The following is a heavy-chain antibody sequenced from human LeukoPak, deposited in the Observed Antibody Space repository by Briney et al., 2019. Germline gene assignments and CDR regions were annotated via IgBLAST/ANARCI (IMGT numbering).Heavy chain of an antibody. CDR2: INPNSGGT. CDR3: ARDGYNWNQAFDY. D-gene: IGHD1-20*01. V-gene: IGHV1-2*02. J-gene: IGHJ4*02. Sequence: GASVKVSCKASGYTFTGYYMHWVRQAPGQGLEWMGWINPNSGGTNYAQKFQGRVTMTRDTSISTAYMELSRLRSDDTAVYYCARDGYNWNQAFDYWGQGTLVTVSS. CDR1: GYTFTGYY.